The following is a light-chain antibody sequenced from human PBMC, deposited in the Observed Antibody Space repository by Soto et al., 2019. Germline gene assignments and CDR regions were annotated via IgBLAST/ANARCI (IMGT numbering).Light chain of an antibody. J-gene: IGLJ3*02. Sequence: QSALTQPASVSGSPGQSITISCTGTHNDVGGYNYVSWYQQLPGKAPQLIISAVRQRPSGVPDRFSGSKSGNTASLTISGLQTDDEADYFCFSYTANDNWVFGGGTKVTVL. CDR2: AVR. CDR1: HNDVGGYNY. V-gene: IGLV2-14*03. CDR3: FSYTANDNWV.